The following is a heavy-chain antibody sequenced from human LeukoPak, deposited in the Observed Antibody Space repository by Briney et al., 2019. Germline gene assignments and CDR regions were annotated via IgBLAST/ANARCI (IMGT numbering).Heavy chain of an antibody. CDR3: AGWGYSGSYNLYDDY. CDR1: GGSISSGTYY. V-gene: IGHV4-61*02. Sequence: PSQTLSLTYTVSGGSISSGTYYWSWIRQPARKGLEWIGRIYSSGTTNYNPSLESRVTISVDRSRTQLSLKLSSVTAADTAIYYCAGWGYSGSYNLYDDYWGQGTLVTVSS. D-gene: IGHD1-26*01. CDR2: IYSSGTT. J-gene: IGHJ4*02.